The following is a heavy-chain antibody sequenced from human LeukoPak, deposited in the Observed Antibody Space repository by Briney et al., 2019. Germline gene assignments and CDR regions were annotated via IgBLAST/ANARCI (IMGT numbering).Heavy chain of an antibody. CDR2: INWNGGST. Sequence: PGGSLRLSCAASVYTFEDYGMSWVRQAPGKGLEWVSGINWNGGSTGYVDSVKGRFTISRDNAKNSLYLQMNSLRVEDTSLYYCARGIDDGDNWFDPWGQGTLVTVFS. D-gene: IGHD1-1*01. V-gene: IGHV3-20*04. CDR3: ARGIDDGDNWFDP. J-gene: IGHJ5*02. CDR1: VYTFEDYG.